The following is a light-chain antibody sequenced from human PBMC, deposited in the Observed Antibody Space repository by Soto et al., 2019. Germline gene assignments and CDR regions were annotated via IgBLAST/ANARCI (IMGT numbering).Light chain of an antibody. Sequence: EIVLTQSPVTLSLSPGESATLSCRASQSVSSSQVAWYQQKPGQAPRLLIYGASSRATGIPDRFSGVRYETDFTLTINRLEPEDFAVYYCQTYATSPHTFGQGTKLEIK. V-gene: IGKV3-20*01. CDR3: QTYATSPHT. CDR1: QSVSSSQ. J-gene: IGKJ2*01. CDR2: GAS.